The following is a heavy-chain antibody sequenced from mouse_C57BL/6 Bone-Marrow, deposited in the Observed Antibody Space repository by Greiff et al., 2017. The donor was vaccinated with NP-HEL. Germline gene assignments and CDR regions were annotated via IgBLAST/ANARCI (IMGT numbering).Heavy chain of an antibody. J-gene: IGHJ4*01. D-gene: IGHD1-1*01. CDR3: AIITTVVATDYAMDY. CDR2: IDPNSGGT. Sequence: QVQLQQPGAELVKPGASVKLSCKASGYTFTSYSMHWVKQRPGRGLEWIGGIDPNSGGTKYNEKFKSKATLTVDKPSSTAYMQLSSLTSEDSAVYYCAIITTVVATDYAMDYWGQGTSVTVSS. CDR1: GYTFTSYS. V-gene: IGHV1-72*01.